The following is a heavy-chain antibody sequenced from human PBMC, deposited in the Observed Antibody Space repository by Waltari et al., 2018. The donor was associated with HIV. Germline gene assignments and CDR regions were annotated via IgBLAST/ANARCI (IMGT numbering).Heavy chain of an antibody. J-gene: IGHJ6*02. D-gene: IGHD3-3*01. CDR1: GFTFDDYA. Sequence: EVQLVESGGVVVQPGGSLRLSCAASGFTFDDYAMHWVRQAPGKGLEWVSLISWDGGSTYYADSVKGRFTISRDNSKNSLYLQMNSLRAEDTALYYCVKNFWSGYPPIYGMDVWGQGTTVTVSS. V-gene: IGHV3-43D*03. CDR3: VKNFWSGYPPIYGMDV. CDR2: ISWDGGST.